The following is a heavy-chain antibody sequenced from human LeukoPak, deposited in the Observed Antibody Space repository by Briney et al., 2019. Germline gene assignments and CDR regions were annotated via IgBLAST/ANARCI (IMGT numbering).Heavy chain of an antibody. CDR1: GGSISSGDFY. J-gene: IGHJ5*02. V-gene: IGHV4-30-4*08. CDR3: ARGPNCSSTSCYSFNWFDP. D-gene: IGHD2-2*02. CDR2: IYYSGRT. Sequence: SETLSLTCTVSGGSISSGDFYWSWIRQPPGKGLEWTGYIYYSGRTYYNPSLKSRLAISVDKSKNQFSLHLSCVAASDTAMYYCARGPNCSSTSCYSFNWFDPWGQGTLVTVSS.